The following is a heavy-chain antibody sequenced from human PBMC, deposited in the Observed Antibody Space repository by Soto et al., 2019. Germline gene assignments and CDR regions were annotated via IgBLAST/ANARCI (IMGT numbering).Heavy chain of an antibody. V-gene: IGHV4-59*01. CDR3: ARVITYHYGMDV. CDR2: VYYTGST. Sequence: SETLSLTCNVSGGSIGSYYWNWLRQPAGKGLEWIGYVYYTGSTNYNPSLEGRATISVDSSKNQVSLNLRSVTAADSATYYCARVITYHYGMDVWGPGIPVTV. J-gene: IGHJ6*02. D-gene: IGHD3-16*01. CDR1: GGSIGSYY.